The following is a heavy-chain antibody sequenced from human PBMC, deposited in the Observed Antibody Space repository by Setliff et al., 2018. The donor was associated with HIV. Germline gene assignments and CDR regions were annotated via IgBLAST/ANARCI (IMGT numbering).Heavy chain of an antibody. J-gene: IGHJ4*02. Sequence: SETLSLTCTVSGGSININNYYWGWIRQPPGKGLEWIGSIYYSGATYYKPSLKSRLTIAIDTSKNQFSLKLRSVTAADTAVYYCARHGYSSDLRFSYCDSWGQGSLVTVSS. D-gene: IGHD5-18*01. V-gene: IGHV4-39*01. CDR2: IYYSGAT. CDR1: GGSININNYY. CDR3: ARHGYSSDLRFSYCDS.